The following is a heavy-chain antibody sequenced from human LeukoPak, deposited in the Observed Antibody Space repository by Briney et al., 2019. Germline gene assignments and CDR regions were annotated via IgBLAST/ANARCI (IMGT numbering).Heavy chain of an antibody. J-gene: IGHJ4*02. V-gene: IGHV4-39*07. CDR1: GGSISSSRYY. CDR3: ARDLYSSSSAYFDY. CDR2: SYYSGST. D-gene: IGHD6-6*01. Sequence: PSETLSLTCTVSGGSISSSRYYWGWNRQPPGMGLEWIMSSYYSGSTYYNPSLKSRVTISVDTSKNQFSLKLSSVTAADTAVYYCARDLYSSSSAYFDYWGQGTLVTVSS.